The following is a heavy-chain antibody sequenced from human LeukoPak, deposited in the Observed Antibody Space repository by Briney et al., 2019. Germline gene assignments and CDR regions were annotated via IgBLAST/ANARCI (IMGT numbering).Heavy chain of an antibody. D-gene: IGHD6-13*01. CDR1: GYTFTSYG. CDR3: ARSSPGGIAAADYHFDY. Sequence: GASVKVSCKASGYTFTSYGISWVRQAPGQGLEWMGWISAYNGNTNYAQKLQGRVTMTTDTSTSTAYMELRSLRSDDTAVYYCARSSPGGIAAADYHFDYWGQGTLVTVSS. V-gene: IGHV1-18*01. CDR2: ISAYNGNT. J-gene: IGHJ4*02.